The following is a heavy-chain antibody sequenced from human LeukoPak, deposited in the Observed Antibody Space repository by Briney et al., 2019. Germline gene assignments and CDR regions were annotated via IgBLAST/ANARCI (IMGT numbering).Heavy chain of an antibody. V-gene: IGHV3-53*01. J-gene: IGHJ2*01. D-gene: IGHD6-13*01. Sequence: GGSLRLSCAASGFTVSSNYMSWVRQAPGKGLEWVSVIYSGGSTYYADSVKGRFTISRDNSKNTLYLQMNSLRAEDTAVYYCATARIAAARYFDLWGRGTLVTVSS. CDR1: GFTVSSNY. CDR2: IYSGGST. CDR3: ATARIAAARYFDL.